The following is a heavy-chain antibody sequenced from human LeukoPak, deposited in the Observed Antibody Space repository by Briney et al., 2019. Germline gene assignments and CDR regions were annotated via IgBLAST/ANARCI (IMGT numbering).Heavy chain of an antibody. V-gene: IGHV3-30*04. D-gene: IGHD3-10*02. CDR3: AELGITMIGGV. J-gene: IGHJ6*04. CDR2: ISYDGSNK. Sequence: SGGSLRLSCAASGFTFSSYAMHWVRQAPGKGLEGVAVISYDGSNKYYADSVKGRFTISRDNAKNSLYLQMNSLRAEDTAVYYCAELGITMIGGVWGKGTTVTISS. CDR1: GFTFSSYA.